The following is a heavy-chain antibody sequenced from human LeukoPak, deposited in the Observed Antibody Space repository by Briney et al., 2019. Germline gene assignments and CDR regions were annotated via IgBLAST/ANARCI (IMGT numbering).Heavy chain of an antibody. CDR1: GGSISSYY. Sequence: SETLSLTCTVSGGSISSYYWSWIRQPPGKGLEWIGYIYYSGSTNYNPSLKSRVTISVDTSKNQFSLKLSSVTAADTAVYYCARGRVDVREVTMVRGFAPYYFDYWGQGTLVTVSS. D-gene: IGHD3-10*01. CDR3: ARGRVDVREVTMVRGFAPYYFDY. CDR2: IYYSGST. V-gene: IGHV4-59*01. J-gene: IGHJ4*02.